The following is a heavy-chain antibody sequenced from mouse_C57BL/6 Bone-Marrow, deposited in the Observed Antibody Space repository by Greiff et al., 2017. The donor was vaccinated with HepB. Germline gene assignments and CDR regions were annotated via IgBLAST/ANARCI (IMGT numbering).Heavy chain of an antibody. Sequence: EVKLMESGPGLVKPSQSLSLTCSVTGYSITSGYYWNWIRQFPGNKLEWMGYVSYDGSNNYNPSLKNRISLTRDTSKNQFFLKLNSVTTENTATYYCASFYGSSYYFDYWGRGTTLTVSS. CDR3: ASFYGSSYYFDY. D-gene: IGHD1-1*01. V-gene: IGHV3-6*01. J-gene: IGHJ2*01. CDR1: GYSITSGYY. CDR2: VSYDGSN.